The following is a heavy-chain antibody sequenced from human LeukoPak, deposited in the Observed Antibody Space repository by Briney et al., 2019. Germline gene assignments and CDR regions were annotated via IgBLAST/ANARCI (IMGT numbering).Heavy chain of an antibody. D-gene: IGHD3-22*01. CDR1: GGSIRSTTYY. Sequence: PSETLSLTCSVSGGSIRSTTYYWGWIRRPPGKGLEWIGSIYYSGNTYYSPSLMSRVTISVDTSKNQFSLNLSSVTAADTAVYYCARAPHFFDTSGSRYYFDYWGQGALVTVSS. V-gene: IGHV4-39*07. CDR3: ARAPHFFDTSGSRYYFDY. J-gene: IGHJ4*02. CDR2: IYYSGNT.